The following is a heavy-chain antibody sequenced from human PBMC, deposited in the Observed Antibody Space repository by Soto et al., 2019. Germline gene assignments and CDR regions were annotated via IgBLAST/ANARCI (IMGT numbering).Heavy chain of an antibody. CDR1: GYTFTSYA. CDR2: INAGNGNT. V-gene: IGHV1-3*01. Sequence: ASVKVACKASGYTFTSYAMHWVRQAPGQRLEWMGWINAGNGNTKYSQKFQGRVTITRDTSASTAYMELSSLRSEDTAVYYCAFIPRGYSYGPFDYWGQGTLVTFP. D-gene: IGHD5-18*01. J-gene: IGHJ4*02. CDR3: AFIPRGYSYGPFDY.